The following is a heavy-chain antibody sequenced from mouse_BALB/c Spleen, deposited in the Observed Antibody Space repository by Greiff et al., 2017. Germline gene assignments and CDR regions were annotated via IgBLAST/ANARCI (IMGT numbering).Heavy chain of an antibody. J-gene: IGHJ2*01. CDR3: ARHPYYYGSSLFDY. V-gene: IGHV1-82*01. CDR1: GYAFSSSW. Sequence: VQLQQSGPELVKPGASVKISCKASGYAFSSSWMNWVKQRPGQGLEWIGRIYPGDGDTNYNGKFKGKATLTADKSSSTAYMQLSSLTSVDSAVYFCARHPYYYGSSLFDYWGQGTTLTVSS. D-gene: IGHD1-1*01. CDR2: IYPGDGDT.